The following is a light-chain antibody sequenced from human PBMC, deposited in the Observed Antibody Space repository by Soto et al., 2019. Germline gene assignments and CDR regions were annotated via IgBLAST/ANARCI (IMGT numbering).Light chain of an antibody. Sequence: DIVVTQSPLSLPVTPGEPASISCRSSQSLLHNNGYNYLDWYLQKPGQSPQLLIYLGSNRASGVPDRFSGSGSGTDFTLKISRVEAVDVGVYYCLQTVQIPWTFGQGTTVEIK. CDR1: QSLLHNNGYNY. J-gene: IGKJ1*01. V-gene: IGKV2-28*01. CDR3: LQTVQIPWT. CDR2: LGS.